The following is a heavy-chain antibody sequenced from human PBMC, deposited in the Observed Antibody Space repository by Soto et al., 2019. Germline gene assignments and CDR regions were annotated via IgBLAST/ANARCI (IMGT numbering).Heavy chain of an antibody. J-gene: IGHJ6*03. CDR3: ARRATVYHLNYYMDV. CDR1: AGSSSSYY. D-gene: IGHD4-4*01. V-gene: IGHV4-59*01. Sequence: SETLSLPCTVSAGSSSSYYWSWIRQPPGKGLEWIGYIYYSGSTNYKPSLKSRVTISVDTSKNQFSLKLSSVTAADTAVYYCARRATVYHLNYYMDVWGKGTTVTVSS. CDR2: IYYSGST.